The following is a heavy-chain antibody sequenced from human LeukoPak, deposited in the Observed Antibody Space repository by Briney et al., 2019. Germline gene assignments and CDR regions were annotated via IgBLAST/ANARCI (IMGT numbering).Heavy chain of an antibody. CDR3: ARGSFDDYGDYGTYYYYYMDV. J-gene: IGHJ6*03. Sequence: ASVKVSCKASGYTFTGYHIHWVRQAPGQGLEWMGWINPKSGGTNYAQKLQGRVTMTTDTSTSTAYMELNRLRSDDMAVYYCARGSFDDYGDYGTYYYYYMDVWGKGTTVTVSS. CDR1: GYTFTGYH. CDR2: INPKSGGT. V-gene: IGHV1-2*02. D-gene: IGHD4-17*01.